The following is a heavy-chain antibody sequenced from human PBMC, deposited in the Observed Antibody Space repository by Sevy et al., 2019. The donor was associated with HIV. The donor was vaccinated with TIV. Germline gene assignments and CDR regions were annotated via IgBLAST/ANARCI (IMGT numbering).Heavy chain of an antibody. D-gene: IGHD3-22*01. CDR3: ASAREYYEDNSGYLDY. V-gene: IGHV1-24*01. CDR2: FDPEDGET. J-gene: IGHJ4*02. Sequence: ASVKVSCKVSGSTLTKLSMHWVRQAPGKGLEWMGRFDPEDGETIYAQKFQGRVTMTEDTSTDTAYMKVRSLRSEDTAVYFCASAREYYEDNSGYLDYWGQGTLVTVSS. CDR1: GSTLTKLS.